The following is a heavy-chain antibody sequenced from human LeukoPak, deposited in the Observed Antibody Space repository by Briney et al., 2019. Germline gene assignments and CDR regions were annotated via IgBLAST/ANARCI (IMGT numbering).Heavy chain of an antibody. CDR3: ARLYCGGDCSRVRWFDP. J-gene: IGHJ5*02. Sequence: ASVKVSCKASGYTFTGYYMQWVRQAPGQGLEWMGWINPNSGGTNYAQKLQGRVTMTTDTSTSTAYMELRNLRSDDTAVYYCARLYCGGDCSRVRWFDPWGQGTLVTVSS. D-gene: IGHD2-21*02. V-gene: IGHV1-2*02. CDR1: GYTFTGYY. CDR2: INPNSGGT.